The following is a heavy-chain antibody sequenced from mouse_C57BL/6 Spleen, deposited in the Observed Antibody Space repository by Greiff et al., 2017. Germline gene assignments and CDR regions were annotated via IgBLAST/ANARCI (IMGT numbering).Heavy chain of an antibody. V-gene: IGHV1-80*01. Sequence: QVQLKQSGAELVKPGASVKISCKASGYAFSSYWMNWVKQRPGKGLEWIGQIYPGDGDTNYNGKFKGKATLTADKSSSTAYMHLSSLTSEDSAVYFCARSDGSSYAMDYWGQGTSVTVSS. CDR3: ARSDGSSYAMDY. CDR2: IYPGDGDT. D-gene: IGHD1-1*01. CDR1: GYAFSSYW. J-gene: IGHJ4*01.